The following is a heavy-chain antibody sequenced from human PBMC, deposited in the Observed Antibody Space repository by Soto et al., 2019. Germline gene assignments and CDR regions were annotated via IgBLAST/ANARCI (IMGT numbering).Heavy chain of an antibody. CDR1: GFSFSDYS. V-gene: IGHV3-23*03. CDR3: TKDRVPDGIYSFDY. J-gene: IGHJ4*02. D-gene: IGHD2-15*01. Sequence: EVQLLESGGDLVQPGGSLRLSCAASGFSFSDYSMNWVRQAPGKGLEWVSFIDLRGTTTYYRDSVKGHFTVLKDKSMNTVYLQMNSLTVEDATVYYCTKDRVPDGIYSFDYWGQGALVTVSS. CDR2: IDLRGTTT.